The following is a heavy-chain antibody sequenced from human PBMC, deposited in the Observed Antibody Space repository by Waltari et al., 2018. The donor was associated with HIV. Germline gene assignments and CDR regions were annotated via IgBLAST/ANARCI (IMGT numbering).Heavy chain of an antibody. V-gene: IGHV5-51*03. CDR2: IYPGDSDT. CDR1: GYSFATYW. CDR3: TKGMCANQDYFDN. Sequence: EVQLVQSGAEVKKPGESLKISCKGSGYSFATYWIGWVRQMPGKGLEWMGIIYPGDSDTRYSPSFQGQVTISADKSIRTAYLQWSSLKASDTAMYYCTKGMCANQDYFDNWGQGTLVTVSS. D-gene: IGHD2-8*01. J-gene: IGHJ4*02.